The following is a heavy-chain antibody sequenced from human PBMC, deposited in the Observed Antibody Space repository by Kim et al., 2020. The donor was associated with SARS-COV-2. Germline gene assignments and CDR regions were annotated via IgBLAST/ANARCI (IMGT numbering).Heavy chain of an antibody. CDR3: ARYPPMGVAKFCLDY. D-gene: IGHD5-12*01. CDR2: ISSSSSYT. CDR1: GFTFSDYY. V-gene: IGHV3-11*03. Sequence: GGSLRLSCAASGFTFSDYYMSWIRQAPGKGLEWVSYISSSSSYTNYADSVKGRFTISRDNAKNSLYLQMNSLRAEDTAMYYCARYPPMGVAKFCLDYWGQGTLVTVSS. J-gene: IGHJ4*02.